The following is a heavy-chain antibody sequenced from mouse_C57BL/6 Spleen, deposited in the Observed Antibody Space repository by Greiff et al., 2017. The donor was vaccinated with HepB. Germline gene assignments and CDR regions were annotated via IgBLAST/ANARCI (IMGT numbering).Heavy chain of an antibody. V-gene: IGHV5-6*01. CDR1: GFTFSSYG. J-gene: IGHJ3*01. D-gene: IGHD2-5*01. CDR3: ARHGGLYSNYDWFAY. CDR2: ISSGGSYT. Sequence: EVMLVESGGDLVKPGGSLKLSCAASGFTFSSYGMSWVRQTPDKRLEWVATISSGGSYTYYPDSVKGRFTISRDNAKNTLYLQMSSLKSEDTAMYYCARHGGLYSNYDWFAYWGQGTLVTVSA.